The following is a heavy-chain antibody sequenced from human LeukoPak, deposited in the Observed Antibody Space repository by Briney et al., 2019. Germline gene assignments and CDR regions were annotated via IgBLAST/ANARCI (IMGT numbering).Heavy chain of an antibody. D-gene: IGHD3-22*01. Sequence: GGSLRLSCAASGFAFSTYALSWVRQAPGKGLEWVSSINSNGHYIYYADSVKGRFTISRDNAKNSLYLQMNSLRAEDTAVYYCAREGYYYDSSGYLFDYWGQGTLVTVSS. V-gene: IGHV3-21*01. CDR2: INSNGHYI. J-gene: IGHJ4*02. CDR1: GFAFSTYA. CDR3: AREGYYYDSSGYLFDY.